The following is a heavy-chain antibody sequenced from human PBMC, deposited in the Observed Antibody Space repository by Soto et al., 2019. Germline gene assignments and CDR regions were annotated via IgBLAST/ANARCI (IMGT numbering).Heavy chain of an antibody. CDR1: GYTFNKYC. D-gene: IGHD2-2*01. Sequence: SVKVSCKASGYTFNKYCINLVRHAPGQRLESRVEMMPIFGTANYAQKFQGRVTITADESTSTASMELSSLRSEDTAVYYCASHTGYCTSTSCTPRGVWGQGTTVTVSS. CDR3: ASHTGYCTSTSCTPRGV. V-gene: IGHV1-69*13. J-gene: IGHJ6*02. CDR2: MMPIFGTA.